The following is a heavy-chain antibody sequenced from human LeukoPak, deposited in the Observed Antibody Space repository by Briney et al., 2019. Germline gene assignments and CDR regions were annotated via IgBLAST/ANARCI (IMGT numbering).Heavy chain of an antibody. D-gene: IGHD6-25*01. J-gene: IGHJ4*02. Sequence: SETLCLTCAVYGTSFSGSYWTWIRQPPAKGLEWIGEINHSGSTDYNPSLRSRVSISVDTSKNQFSLMLTSVTAADTAVYYCSRRPHGFHRYYFDYWGQGTLVTVSS. CDR2: INHSGST. CDR3: SRRPHGFHRYYFDY. V-gene: IGHV4-34*01. CDR1: GTSFSGSY.